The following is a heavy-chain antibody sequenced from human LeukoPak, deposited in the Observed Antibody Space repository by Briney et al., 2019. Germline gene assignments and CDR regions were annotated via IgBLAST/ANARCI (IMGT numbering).Heavy chain of an antibody. J-gene: IGHJ5*02. CDR3: ASYKKDYGDYVYWFDP. D-gene: IGHD4-17*01. CDR1: GGSISSGGYY. Sequence: PSETLSLTCTVSGGSISSGGYYWSWIRQHPGKGLEWIGYIYYSGSTYYNPSLKSRVTLSVDTSKNQFSLKLSSVTAADTAVYYCASYKKDYGDYVYWFDPWGQGTLVTVSS. CDR2: IYYSGST. V-gene: IGHV4-31*03.